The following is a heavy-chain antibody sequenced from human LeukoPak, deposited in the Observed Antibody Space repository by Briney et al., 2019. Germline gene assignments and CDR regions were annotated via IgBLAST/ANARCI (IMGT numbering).Heavy chain of an antibody. J-gene: IGHJ4*02. CDR1: GGSISSGDYY. V-gene: IGHV4-30-4*01. CDR3: ARASVGTGGFDY. CDR2: IYYSGST. D-gene: IGHD1-26*01. Sequence: PSETLSLTCTVSGGSISSGDYYWSWIRQPPGKGLEWIGYIYYSGSTYYNPSLKSRVTISVDTSKNQFSLKLSSVTAADTAVYYCARASVGTGGFDYWGQGTLVTVSS.